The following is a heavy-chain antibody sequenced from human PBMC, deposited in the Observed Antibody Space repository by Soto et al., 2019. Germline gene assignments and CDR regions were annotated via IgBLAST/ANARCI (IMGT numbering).Heavy chain of an antibody. D-gene: IGHD5-12*01. CDR2: ITPVFNTA. CDR3: ARAGEGYNFGY. V-gene: IGHV1-69*12. CDR1: GGIFKNYA. Sequence: QVQLVQSGAEVKKPGSSVKVSCKASGGIFKNYAINWVRQAPGQGLEWMGGITPVFNTAIYAQGFEGRVTITADESTSTGYMEMSSLRSEDSAVYYCARAGEGYNFGYWGQGTLVTVSS. J-gene: IGHJ4*02.